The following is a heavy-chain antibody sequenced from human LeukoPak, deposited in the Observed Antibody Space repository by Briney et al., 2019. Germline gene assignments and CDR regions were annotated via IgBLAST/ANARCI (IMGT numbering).Heavy chain of an antibody. CDR1: EFTFSSYS. D-gene: IGHD3-9*01. CDR3: ARVLRYSYGLDV. CDR2: ITSGSSTI. J-gene: IGHJ6*02. V-gene: IGHV3-48*02. Sequence: AGGSLRLSCAASEFTFSSYSMSWVRQAPGKGLEWVSYITSGSSTIYYADSVKGRFTISRDNAKNSLYLQMNSLRDEDTAVYYCARVLRYSYGLDVWGQGTTVTVSS.